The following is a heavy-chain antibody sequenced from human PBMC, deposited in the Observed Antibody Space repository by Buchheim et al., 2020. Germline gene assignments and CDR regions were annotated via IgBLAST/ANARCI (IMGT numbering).Heavy chain of an antibody. CDR2: INPNSGGT. CDR3: ARESTVSDDAFDI. Sequence: QVQLVQSGAEVKKPGTSVKVSRKASGYTFSDHYIHWVRLAPGQGLEWLGWINPNSGGTNYAPKFRGWVTMTRDTSISTVSMVLSRLKSDDTAVYYCARESTVSDDAFDIWGQGT. V-gene: IGHV1-2*04. D-gene: IGHD2-8*02. J-gene: IGHJ3*02. CDR1: GYTFSDHY.